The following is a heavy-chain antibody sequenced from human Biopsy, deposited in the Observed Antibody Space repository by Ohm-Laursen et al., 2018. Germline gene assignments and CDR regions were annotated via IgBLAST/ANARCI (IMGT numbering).Heavy chain of an antibody. V-gene: IGHV4-61*01. J-gene: IGHJ4*02. CDR2: IYSGGNT. D-gene: IGHD6-19*01. CDR1: GDSLSSGPDN. Sequence: SDTLPLTCTVSGDSLSSGPDNWSWIRQPPGQGLEYIGFIYSGGNTNYNPSLQNRVTMSVDTSKNQFSLKLSSVIAADTAVYYCARGRRTSGWPYFANWGQGTLVIVSS. CDR3: ARGRRTSGWPYFAN.